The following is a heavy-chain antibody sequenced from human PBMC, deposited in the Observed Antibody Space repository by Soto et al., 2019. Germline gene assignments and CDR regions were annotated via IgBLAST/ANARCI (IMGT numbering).Heavy chain of an antibody. Sequence: PGGSLRLSCAASGFSFSGYWMHWVRQAPGKGLVWVSRINVDGSSTSYADSVKGRFTISRDNAKNTLYLQMNSLRPEDTGAYYCARSRGAGYSSAWYNYYYMDVWGKGTTVTVSS. V-gene: IGHV3-74*01. D-gene: IGHD6-19*01. CDR2: INVDGSST. CDR1: GFSFSGYW. J-gene: IGHJ6*03. CDR3: ARSRGAGYSSAWYNYYYMDV.